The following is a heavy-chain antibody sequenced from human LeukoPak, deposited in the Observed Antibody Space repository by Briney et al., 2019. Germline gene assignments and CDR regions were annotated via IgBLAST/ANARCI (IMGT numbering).Heavy chain of an antibody. D-gene: IGHD3-10*01. V-gene: IGHV3-23*01. CDR1: RFTFSSYA. CDR3: AKGGVLLSGGMQLLRYFDY. J-gene: IGHJ4*02. Sequence: GGSLRLSCAASRFTFSSYAMSWVRQVTRKGVEGVSVISGTGCTTYYSDSVKGRFTISRDNSKNTLYLQMSSLRAEDTAVYYCAKGGVLLSGGMQLLRYFDYWGQGALVTVSS. CDR2: ISGTGCTT.